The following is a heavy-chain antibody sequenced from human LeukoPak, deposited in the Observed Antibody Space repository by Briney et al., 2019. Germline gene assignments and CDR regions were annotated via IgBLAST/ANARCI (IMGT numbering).Heavy chain of an antibody. CDR3: ARDFSSSSTVYYYYYMDV. V-gene: IGHV4-39*07. D-gene: IGHD6-6*01. CDR1: DGSISSNSYY. CDR2: IYYSGNT. J-gene: IGHJ6*03. Sequence: SETLSLTCTVSDGSISSNSYYWGWIRQPPGKGLEWIANIYYSGNTNYNPSLKSRVTISLDTSKNQFSLKLSSVTAADTAIYYCARDFSSSSTVYYYYYMDVWGKGTTVTVSS.